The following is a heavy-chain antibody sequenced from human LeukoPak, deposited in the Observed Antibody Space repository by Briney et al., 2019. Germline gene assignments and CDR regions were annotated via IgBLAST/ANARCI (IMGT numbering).Heavy chain of an antibody. CDR3: ARVVPAAK. D-gene: IGHD2-2*01. CDR2: ISSSSSYI. Sequence: GGSLRLSCAASGFTFSSYSMSWVRQAAGKGLEWVSSISSSSSYIYYADSVKGRFTISRDNAKNSLYLQMNSLRAEDTAVSYCARVVPAAKWGQGTLVTVAS. J-gene: IGHJ4*02. V-gene: IGHV3-21*01. CDR1: GFTFSSYS.